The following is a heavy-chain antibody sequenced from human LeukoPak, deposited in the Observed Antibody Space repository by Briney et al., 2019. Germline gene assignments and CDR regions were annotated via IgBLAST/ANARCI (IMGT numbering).Heavy chain of an antibody. CDR2: IPGGGGSR. D-gene: IGHD3-10*01. V-gene: IGHV3-23*01. CDR1: GFISSCYA. J-gene: IGHJ4*02. Sequence: PGCSLRLSCAASGFISSCYAMSWVRQAPGRGVGLVLAIPGGGGSRYCAYSVKGRFTISRDNSQNTLYLQMNSLRAEDTAVYYCAKDLWFGEYTYYFDYWGQGTLVTVSS. CDR3: AKDLWFGEYTYYFDY.